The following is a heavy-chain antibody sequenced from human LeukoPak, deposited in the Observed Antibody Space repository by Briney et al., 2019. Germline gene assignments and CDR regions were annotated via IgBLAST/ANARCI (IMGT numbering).Heavy chain of an antibody. CDR1: GFTVSSNY. V-gene: IGHV3-66*04. Sequence: GGSLILSCAASGFTVSSNYMSWVRQAPGKGLEWVSVIFIGGSTYYADSVKGRFTISRDNSKNTLYLQMNSLRAEDTAVYYCARQTSGNYYSYVFDIWGQGTMATVSS. CDR2: IFIGGST. J-gene: IGHJ3*02. D-gene: IGHD1-26*01. CDR3: ARQTSGNYYSYVFDI.